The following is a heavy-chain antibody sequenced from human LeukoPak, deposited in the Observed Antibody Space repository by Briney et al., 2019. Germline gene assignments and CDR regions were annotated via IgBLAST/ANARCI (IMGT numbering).Heavy chain of an antibody. CDR1: GFTFSSYA. Sequence: GGSLRLSCSASGFTFSSYAMYWVRQAPGKGLEYVSGISSNGGSTYYADSVKGRSTISRDNSKNTLYLQMSSLRAEDTAVYYCVNRGGLLLYFIYWGQGTLVTVSS. V-gene: IGHV3-64D*06. CDR3: VNRGGLLLYFIY. CDR2: ISSNGGST. D-gene: IGHD3-22*01. J-gene: IGHJ4*02.